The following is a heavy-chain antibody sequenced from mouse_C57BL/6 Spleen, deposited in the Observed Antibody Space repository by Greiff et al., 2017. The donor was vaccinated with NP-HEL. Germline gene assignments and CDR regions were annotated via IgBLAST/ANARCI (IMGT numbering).Heavy chain of an antibody. D-gene: IGHD1-1*01. V-gene: IGHV3-6*01. CDR2: ISYDGSN. Sequence: EVQLVESGPGLVKPSQSLSLTCSVTGYSITSGYYWNWIRQFPGNKLEWMGYISYDGSNNYNPSLKNRISITRDTSKNQFFLKLNSVTTEDTATYYCARDGSGAMDYWGQGTSVTVSS. J-gene: IGHJ4*01. CDR3: ARDGSGAMDY. CDR1: GYSITSGYY.